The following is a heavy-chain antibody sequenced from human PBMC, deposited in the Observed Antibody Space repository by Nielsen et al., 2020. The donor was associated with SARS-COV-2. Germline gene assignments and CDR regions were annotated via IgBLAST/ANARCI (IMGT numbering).Heavy chain of an antibody. J-gene: IGHJ6*02. CDR2: LSYDGSNK. CDR3: AKGSDCSSTSCPGDYYYGMDV. Sequence: GGSLRLSCAASGFIFRSYGMHWVRQAPGKGLEWVAVLSYDGSNKYYADSVKGRFTITRDISKNTLYLQVNSLRAEDTAVYYCAKGSDCSSTSCPGDYYYGMDVWGQGTTVTVSS. CDR1: GFIFRSYG. V-gene: IGHV3-30*18. D-gene: IGHD2-2*01.